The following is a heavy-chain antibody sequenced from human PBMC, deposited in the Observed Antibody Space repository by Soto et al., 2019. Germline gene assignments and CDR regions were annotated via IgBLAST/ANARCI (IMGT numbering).Heavy chain of an antibody. V-gene: IGHV4-34*01. J-gene: IGHJ4*02. CDR2: INHSGST. D-gene: IGHD1-1*01. Sequence: LETLSLTCAVYGGSFSGYYWTWIRQPPGTGLEWIGEINHSGSTNYNPSLKSRVTISVDTSKNQFSLKLTSVTAADTAVYYCARDKITGLFDYWGQGTLVNVS. CDR3: ARDKITGLFDY. CDR1: GGSFSGYY.